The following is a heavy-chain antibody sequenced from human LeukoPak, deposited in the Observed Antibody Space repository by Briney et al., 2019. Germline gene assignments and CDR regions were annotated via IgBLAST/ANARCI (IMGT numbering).Heavy chain of an antibody. Sequence: GGSLRLSCAASRFGFGAYAMFWVRQAPGKGLEWVSLIHNDAATTYYADTLRGRFTVSRDNSKNTLYLEMNSLRAEDTAVYYCAKGKGGTSFNYCFDYWGQGTPVSVSS. J-gene: IGHJ4*02. CDR1: RFGFGAYA. CDR2: IHNDAATT. CDR3: AKGKGGTSFNYCFDY. D-gene: IGHD2/OR15-2a*01. V-gene: IGHV3-23*03.